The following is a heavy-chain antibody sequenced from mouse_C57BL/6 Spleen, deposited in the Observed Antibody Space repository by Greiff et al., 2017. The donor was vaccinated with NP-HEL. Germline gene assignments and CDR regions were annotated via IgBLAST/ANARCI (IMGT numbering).Heavy chain of an antibody. CDR1: GYTFTSYW. J-gene: IGHJ3*01. V-gene: IGHV1-5*01. CDR3: TNLYYGNSWFAY. D-gene: IGHD2-1*01. Sequence: EVMLVESGTVLARPGASVKMSCKTSGYTFTSYWMHWVKQRPGQGLEWIGAIYPGNSDTSYNQKFKGEAKLTAVTSASTAYMELSSLTNEDSAVYYCTNLYYGNSWFAYWGQGTLVTVSA. CDR2: IYPGNSDT.